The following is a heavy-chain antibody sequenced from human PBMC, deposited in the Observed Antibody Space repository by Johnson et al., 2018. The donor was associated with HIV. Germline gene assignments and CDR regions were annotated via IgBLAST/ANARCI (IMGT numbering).Heavy chain of an antibody. CDR1: GFTFNSYG. CDR2: IWYDGINK. J-gene: IGHJ3*02. CDR3: AKDLIPTMIVVVISRSAFDI. Sequence: QVQLVESGGGVVQPGRSLRLSCAASGFTFNSYGMHWVRQAPGKGLEWVAVIWYDGINKYYADSVKGRFTISRDNSKNTLYLQMNSLRAEDTAVYYCAKDLIPTMIVVVISRSAFDIWGQGTMVTVSS. D-gene: IGHD3-22*01. V-gene: IGHV3-33*06.